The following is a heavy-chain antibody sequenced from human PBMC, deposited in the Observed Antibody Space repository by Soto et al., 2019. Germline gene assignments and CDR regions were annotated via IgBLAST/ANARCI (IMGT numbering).Heavy chain of an antibody. J-gene: IGHJ4*02. CDR2: IHHNGDT. CDR3: ASTRQSCTTSRCHDVYVDF. CDR1: GDSMNTNNW. Sequence: PSETLSLTCAVFGDSMNTNNWWSWVRQTPGKGLEWIGEIHHNGDTTYTPSLKSRVTMSLDKSKYHFSLSLTSVTAADTAVYDWASTRQSCTTSRCHDVYVDFWGLGTLVTVSS. V-gene: IGHV4-4*02. D-gene: IGHD2-8*01.